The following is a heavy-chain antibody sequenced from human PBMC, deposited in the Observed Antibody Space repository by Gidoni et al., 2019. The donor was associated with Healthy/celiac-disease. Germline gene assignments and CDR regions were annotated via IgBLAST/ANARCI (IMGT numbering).Heavy chain of an antibody. CDR2: ISSSSSYI. Sequence: EAQLVESGGGLVKPGGSLRLSCAASGFTFSSYSMNWVRQAPGKGLEWVSSISSSSSYIYYADSVKGRFTISRDNAKNSLYLQMNSLRAEDTAVYYCARDQYDILTGKGPFDYWGQGTLVTVSS. CDR3: ARDQYDILTGKGPFDY. V-gene: IGHV3-21*01. J-gene: IGHJ4*02. CDR1: GFTFSSYS. D-gene: IGHD3-9*01.